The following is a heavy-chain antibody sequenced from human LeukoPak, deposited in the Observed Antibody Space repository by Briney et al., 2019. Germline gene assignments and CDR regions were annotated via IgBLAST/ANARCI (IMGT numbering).Heavy chain of an antibody. D-gene: IGHD4-11*01. V-gene: IGHV3-21*01. CDR1: GFNFRSYN. J-gene: IGHJ4*02. Sequence: PGGSLRLSCAASGFNFRSYNMNWVRQAPGKGLEWVSSIFTSDSYIYYADSVKGRFTISRDNAKNSLYLQMNSLRVEDTAVYYCARPWSYSNLPGPGGSRFPFDIWGQGTLVTVSS. CDR3: ARPWSYSNLPGPGGSRFPFDI. CDR2: IFTSDSYI.